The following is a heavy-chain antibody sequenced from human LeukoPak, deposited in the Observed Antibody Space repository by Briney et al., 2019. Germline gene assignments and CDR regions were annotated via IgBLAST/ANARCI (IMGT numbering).Heavy chain of an antibody. J-gene: IGHJ5*02. CDR2: INTNTGNP. CDR1: GYIFTNYA. CDR3: ARGPERYSGLNWFDP. Sequence: GASVKVSCKASGYIFTNYAMNWVRQAPGQGLEWMGWINTNTGNPTYAQGFTGRFVFSLDTSVSTAYLQISSLKSEDTAVYYCARGPERYSGLNWFDPWGQGTLVTVSS. D-gene: IGHD5-12*01. V-gene: IGHV7-4-1*02.